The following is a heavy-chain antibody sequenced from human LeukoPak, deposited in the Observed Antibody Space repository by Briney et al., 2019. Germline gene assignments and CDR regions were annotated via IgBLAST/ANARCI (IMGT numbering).Heavy chain of an antibody. CDR3: ARKYCSGGVCSDFDF. Sequence: QTGGSLRLSCAASGFTFSTYDMNWVRQAPGEGLEWISYISYNRRSIYYADSVKGRFTISKDDAKKLLFLQMDSLRAEDTAVYYCARKYCSGGVCSDFDFWGQGTLVTVSS. D-gene: IGHD2-15*01. CDR1: GFTFSTYD. V-gene: IGHV3-48*04. J-gene: IGHJ4*02. CDR2: ISYNRRSI.